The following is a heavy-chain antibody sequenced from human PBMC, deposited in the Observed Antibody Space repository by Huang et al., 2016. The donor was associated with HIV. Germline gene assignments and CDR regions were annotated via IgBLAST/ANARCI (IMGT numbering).Heavy chain of an antibody. Sequence: QITLKESGPPLVKPTQTLTLTCIFTEFSLSTSGVGVGWIRQPPGKALEWLALIYLNDEKRYSPSLENRLTITKDTSKHQVVLTVTNVDPVDTATYFCVRIFGGYDSSGFLDYFDYWGQGTLVTVSS. D-gene: IGHD3-22*01. CDR1: EFSLSTSGVG. V-gene: IGHV2-5*01. CDR2: IYLNDEK. CDR3: VRIFGGYDSSGFLDYFDY. J-gene: IGHJ4*02.